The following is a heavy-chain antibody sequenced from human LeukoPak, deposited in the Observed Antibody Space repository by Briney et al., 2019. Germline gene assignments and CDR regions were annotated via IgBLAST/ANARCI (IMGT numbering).Heavy chain of an antibody. CDR1: GGSISPYY. CDR3: ARDSKTEGWFDP. CDR2: INHSGST. Sequence: PSETLSLTCTVSGGSISPYYWSWIRQPPGKGLEWIGEINHSGSTNYNPSLKSRVTISVDTSKNQFSLKLSSVTAADTAVYYCARDSKTEGWFDPWGQGTLVTVSS. V-gene: IGHV4-34*01. J-gene: IGHJ5*02.